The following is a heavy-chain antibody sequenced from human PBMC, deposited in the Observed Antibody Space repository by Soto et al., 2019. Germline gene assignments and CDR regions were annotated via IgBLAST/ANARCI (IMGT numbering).Heavy chain of an antibody. CDR3: AKLPWEVAPS. CDR2: IWYDGSNK. J-gene: IGHJ5*02. CDR1: GFTFSIYG. Sequence: GGSLGLSCAASGFTFSIYGMHWVRQAPGKGLEWVAVIWYDGSNKYYADSVKGRFTISRVNARNTVYLQMNSLKAEDTAMYYCAKLPWEVAPSWGQGTLVTVSS. V-gene: IGHV3-33*03. D-gene: IGHD1-26*01.